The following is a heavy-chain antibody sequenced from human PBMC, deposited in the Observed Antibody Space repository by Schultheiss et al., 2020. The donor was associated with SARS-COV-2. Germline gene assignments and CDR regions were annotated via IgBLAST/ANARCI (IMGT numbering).Heavy chain of an antibody. CDR2: ISASAFST. CDR3: AKSPQSGLMEYFDY. CDR1: GFPFSNYA. Sequence: GGSLRLSCAASGFPFSNYAMTWIRQAPGKGLEGVAAISASAFSTYYADSMKGRFTVSRDNSKNTLSLQMNSLRAEDTALYYCAKSPQSGLMEYFDYWGRGTLVTVSS. J-gene: IGHJ4*02. V-gene: IGHV3-23*01. D-gene: IGHD3-22*01.